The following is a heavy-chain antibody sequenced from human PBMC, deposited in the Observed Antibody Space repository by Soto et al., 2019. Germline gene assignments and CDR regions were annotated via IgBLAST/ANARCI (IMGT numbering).Heavy chain of an antibody. J-gene: IGHJ6*02. V-gene: IGHV1-18*01. CDR3: ARVRRNYDSPHQGYYYGMDV. CDR1: VYTFTSYV. CDR2: ISDYNGNT. Sequence: QVQLGQSGAEVKKPGASVKVSFKASVYTFTSYVSSWVRQAAGQGLEWMGWISDYNGNTNYAQKLQGRVTMTTDKSTSTAYMEMRSLRADDTAVYYCARVRRNYDSPHQGYYYGMDVWGQGTTVTVSS. D-gene: IGHD1-7*01.